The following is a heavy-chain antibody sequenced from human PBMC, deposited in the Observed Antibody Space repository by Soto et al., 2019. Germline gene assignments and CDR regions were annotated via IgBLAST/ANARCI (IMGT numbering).Heavy chain of an antibody. Sequence: GGSLRLSCTGSGFMFSAYTMTWVRQAPGKGLEWLSSISADSSYIDYADSLRGRFTVSRDNARKSLYLQIDILGAEDTAVYYCATPYYFNHWGPGTLVTVSS. J-gene: IGHJ1*01. CDR3: ATPYYFNH. V-gene: IGHV3-21*01. CDR1: GFMFSAYT. D-gene: IGHD3-16*01. CDR2: ISADSSYI.